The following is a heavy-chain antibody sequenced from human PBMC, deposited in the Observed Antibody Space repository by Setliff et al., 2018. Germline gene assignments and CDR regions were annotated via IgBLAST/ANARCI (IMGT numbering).Heavy chain of an antibody. CDR1: GFVVDDKH. J-gene: IGHJ5*02. CDR2: IYNSGET. D-gene: IGHD3-16*01. V-gene: IGHV3-53*01. Sequence: PGESLKISCAVSGFVVDDKHMTWVRQAPGKGLEWVSVIYNSGETYYADSVKGRFSISRDTSKNTLYLQMNSLTVEDTALYYCAIDLGNRFDPWGQGTLVTVSS. CDR3: AIDLGNRFDP.